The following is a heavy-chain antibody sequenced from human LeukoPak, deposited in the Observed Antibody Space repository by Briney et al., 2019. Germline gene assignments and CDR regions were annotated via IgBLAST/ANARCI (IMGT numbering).Heavy chain of an antibody. CDR3: ARDTYYYDSSGYYNFDY. CDR2: IGSSSSSI. D-gene: IGHD3-22*01. J-gene: IGHJ4*02. V-gene: IGHV3-21*06. Sequence: GGSLRLSCAASGFTFSSYAMSWVRQAPGKGLEWVSSIGSSSSSIYYADSVKGRFTISRDNAKSSLYLQMNSLRAEDTAVYYCARDTYYYDSSGYYNFDYWGQGTLVTVSS. CDR1: GFTFSSYA.